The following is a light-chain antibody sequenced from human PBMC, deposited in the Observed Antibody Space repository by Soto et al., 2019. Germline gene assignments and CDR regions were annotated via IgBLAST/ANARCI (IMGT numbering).Light chain of an antibody. CDR1: QDISNY. Sequence: DIQMTQSPSSLSASVGDRVTITCQASQDISNYLNWYQQKPGKAPKLLIYDASNLETGVPSRFSGSGSGTDFTFTISSLQPEDIATYYCQQYDTLPPEYTFGQGTKLEIK. J-gene: IGKJ2*01. CDR2: DAS. V-gene: IGKV1-33*01. CDR3: QQYDTLPPEYT.